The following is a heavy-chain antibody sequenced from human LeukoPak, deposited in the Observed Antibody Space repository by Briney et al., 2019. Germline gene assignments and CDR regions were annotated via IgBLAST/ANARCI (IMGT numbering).Heavy chain of an antibody. V-gene: IGHV3-7*03. CDR1: GFTFSSYW. J-gene: IGHJ4*02. Sequence: GGSLRLSCAAPGFTFSSYWMSWVRQAPGKGLEWVANIKQDGSEKYYVDSVKGRFTISRDNAKNSLYLQMNSLRAEDTAVYYCARKAMVRGVIIWSLDYWGQGTLVTVSS. CDR2: IKQDGSEK. D-gene: IGHD3-10*01. CDR3: ARKAMVRGVIIWSLDY.